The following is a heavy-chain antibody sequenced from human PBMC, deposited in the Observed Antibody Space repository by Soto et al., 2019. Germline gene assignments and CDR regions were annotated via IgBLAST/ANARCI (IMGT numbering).Heavy chain of an antibody. CDR3: GGQPGGGGY. CDR1: GFTVSNNY. CDR2: IYSGGYT. Sequence: EVQLVESGGGLIQPGGSLRLSCAVSGFTVSNNYMSWVRQAPGKGLEGVSVIYSGGYTAYGDSVKGRFTISRDNSKNTLHLQRKSLGAADPACYYCGGQPGGGGYWGQGTLVTVSS. J-gene: IGHJ4*02. D-gene: IGHD3-10*01. V-gene: IGHV3-53*01.